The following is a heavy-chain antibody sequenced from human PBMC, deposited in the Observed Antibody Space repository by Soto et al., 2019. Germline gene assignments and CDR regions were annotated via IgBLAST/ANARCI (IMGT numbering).Heavy chain of an antibody. CDR1: GFTFSGYW. CDR3: ASALL. CDR2: IKGDGSEK. V-gene: IGHV3-7*01. Sequence: GGSLRVSCAAAGFTFSGYWMYWVSQAPGKGLEWVANIKGDGSEKNYVDSVKGRFTISRDNAKNSLYLQMNSLRVEDTAVYYCASALLRGQGTLVSVSS. J-gene: IGHJ4*02.